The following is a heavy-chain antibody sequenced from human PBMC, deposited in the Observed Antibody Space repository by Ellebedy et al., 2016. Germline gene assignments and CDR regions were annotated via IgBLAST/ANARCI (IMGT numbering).Heavy chain of an antibody. D-gene: IGHD6-6*01. Sequence: SETLSLTCTVSGGSVISYYWSWIRQPPGKGLGWIGYIYYIGSTYYNPSLKSRVTISVDTSKNHFSLKLSSVTAADTAVYYCARSSWGEYSSSSRAFDIWGQGTMVTVSS. V-gene: IGHV4-59*02. CDR3: ARSSWGEYSSSSRAFDI. J-gene: IGHJ3*02. CDR2: IYYIGST. CDR1: GGSVISYY.